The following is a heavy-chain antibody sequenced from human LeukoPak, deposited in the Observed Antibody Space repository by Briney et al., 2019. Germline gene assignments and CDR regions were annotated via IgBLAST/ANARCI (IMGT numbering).Heavy chain of an antibody. D-gene: IGHD3-22*01. CDR2: IHHSGTI. Sequence: SETLSLTCAVSGYSISSGYYWGWIRQAPGKGLEWIGHIHHSGTIYYNPPLLSRATISVDASKNQFSLRLSSVTAADTALYYCAGGNDDSKLHHWGQGTLVTVSS. CDR3: AGGNDDSKLHH. CDR1: GYSISSGYY. V-gene: IGHV4-38-2*01. J-gene: IGHJ1*01.